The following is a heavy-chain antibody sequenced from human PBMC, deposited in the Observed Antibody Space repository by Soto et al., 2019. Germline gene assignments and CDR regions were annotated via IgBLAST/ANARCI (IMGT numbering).Heavy chain of an antibody. CDR3: ARGGFSAVDAFDI. V-gene: IGHV3-7*04. CDR2: IEKDGSER. J-gene: IGHJ3*02. CDR1: GFTFSLYW. Sequence: EVQLVQSGGGLVQPGGSLRLSCAASGFTFSLYWMTWVRQAPGKGLEWVATIEKDGSERYYVDSVKGRFTISRDDAKKSLDLEMKSLTDEDTATYYCARGGFSAVDAFDIWGQGTTVTVSS. D-gene: IGHD1-26*01.